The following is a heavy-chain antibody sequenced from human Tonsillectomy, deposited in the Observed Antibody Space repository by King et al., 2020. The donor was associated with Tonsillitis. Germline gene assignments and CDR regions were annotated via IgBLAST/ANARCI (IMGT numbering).Heavy chain of an antibody. D-gene: IGHD6-13*01. CDR2: INPNSGGT. Sequence: IQLVQSGAEVKKPGASVKVSCKASGYTFTGHYMHWVRQAPGQGLEWMAWINPNSGGTNYAQKFQGRVTMTRDTSISTVYMELSRLRSDDTAVYYCATESPPYSSNWLDYWGQGTLVTVSS. CDR3: ATESPPYSSNWLDY. V-gene: IGHV1-2*02. CDR1: GYTFTGHY. J-gene: IGHJ4*02.